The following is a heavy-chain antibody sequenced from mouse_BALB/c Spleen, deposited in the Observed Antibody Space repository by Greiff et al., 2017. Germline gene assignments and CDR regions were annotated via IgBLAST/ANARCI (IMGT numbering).Heavy chain of an antibody. V-gene: IGHV5-17*02. CDR3: ARSTCGNYDAMDY. Sequence: DVHLVESGGGLVQPGGSRKLSCAASGFTFSSFGMHWVRQAPEKGLEWVAYISSGSSTIYYADTVKGRFTISRDNPKNILFLQMTSLRSEDTAMFYCARSTCGNYDAMDYWGQGTSVTVSS. D-gene: IGHD2-1*01. CDR2: ISSGSSTI. J-gene: IGHJ4*01. CDR1: GFTFSSFG.